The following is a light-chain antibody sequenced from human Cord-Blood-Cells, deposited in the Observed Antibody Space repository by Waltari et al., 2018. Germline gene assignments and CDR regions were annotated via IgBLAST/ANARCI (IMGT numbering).Light chain of an antibody. CDR2: DAS. CDR1: QSISSW. CDR3: QQYNSYS. J-gene: IGKJ3*01. V-gene: IGKV1-5*01. Sequence: DIQMTQSPSTLSASVGDRVTITCRASQSISSWLAWYQQKPGKAPKLLIYDASSLESGVPPRFSGSGSGTEFTLTISSLQPDDFATYYCQQYNSYSFGPGTKVDIK.